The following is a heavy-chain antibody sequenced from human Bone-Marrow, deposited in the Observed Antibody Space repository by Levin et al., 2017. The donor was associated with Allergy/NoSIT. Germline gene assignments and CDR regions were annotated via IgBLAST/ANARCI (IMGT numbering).Heavy chain of an antibody. CDR3: ARGIHAADTQTTYSRFDP. CDR1: GFTFTDYY. CDR2: INPNSGAT. J-gene: IGHJ5*02. D-gene: IGHD6-19*01. V-gene: IGHV1-2*02. Sequence: GESLKISCKASGFTFTDYYIHWVRQAPGQGLEWMGWINPNSGATYYAQKSQGRDTMTSDTSITTTYMELSRLRSDDTAVYYCARGIHAADTQTTYSRFDPWGQGSLVTVSA.